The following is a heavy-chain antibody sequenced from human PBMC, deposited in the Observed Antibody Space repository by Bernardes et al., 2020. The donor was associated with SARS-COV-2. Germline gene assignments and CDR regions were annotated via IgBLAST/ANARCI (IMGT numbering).Heavy chain of an antibody. D-gene: IGHD2-2*01. CDR3: VQYRPGLGGLSD. CDR2: ISHNTGP. V-gene: IGHV4-59*01. J-gene: IGHJ4*01. CDR1: GGSTSSFH. Sequence: SETMSPTGTVTGGSTSSFHWTCTRQSPAKGLERIGYISHNTGPKYPPSLASRVTVPGNTSEKQFSLELHSATAADTAVYYCVQYRPGLGGLSDWGPGTPVTVS.